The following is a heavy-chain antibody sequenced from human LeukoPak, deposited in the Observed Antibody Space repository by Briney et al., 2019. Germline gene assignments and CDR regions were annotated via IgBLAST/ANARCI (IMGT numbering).Heavy chain of an antibody. J-gene: IGHJ4*02. D-gene: IGHD1-20*01. CDR3: ARHITGTTWDFDY. CDR1: GGSISSYY. CDR2: IYYSGST. Sequence: PSETLSHTCTVSGGSISSYYWSWIRQPPGKGLEWIGYIYYSGSTNYNPSLKSRVTISVDTSKNQFSLKLSSVTAADTAVYYCARHITGTTWDFDYWGQGTLVTVSS. V-gene: IGHV4-59*08.